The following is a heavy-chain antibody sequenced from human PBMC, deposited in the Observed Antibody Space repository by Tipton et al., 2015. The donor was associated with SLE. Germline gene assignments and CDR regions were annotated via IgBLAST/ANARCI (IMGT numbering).Heavy chain of an antibody. V-gene: IGHV4-39*07. D-gene: IGHD3-22*01. CDR2: IYYSGNT. Sequence: TLSLTCTVSGGSISSSSYFWGWIRQPPGKGLEWIGSIYYSGNTYYNPSLKSRVTISVDTSKNQFSLKLSSVTAADTAVYYCAREGYYDNSGYYPLFDSWGQGILVAVSS. CDR3: AREGYYDNSGYYPLFDS. J-gene: IGHJ4*01. CDR1: GGSISSSSYF.